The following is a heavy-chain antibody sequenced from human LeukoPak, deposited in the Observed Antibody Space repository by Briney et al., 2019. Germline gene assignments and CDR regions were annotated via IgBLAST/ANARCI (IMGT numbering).Heavy chain of an antibody. J-gene: IGHJ4*02. D-gene: IGHD3-10*01. V-gene: IGHV4-39*07. CDR1: GGSISSGDYY. CDR2: IYYSGST. CDR3: ARDLITMVRGAH. Sequence: PSETLSLTCTVSGGSISSGDYYWSWIRQPPGKGLEWIGSIYYSGSTYYNPSLKSRVTISVDTSKNQFSLKLSSVTAADTAVYYCARDLITMVRGAHWGQGTLVTVSS.